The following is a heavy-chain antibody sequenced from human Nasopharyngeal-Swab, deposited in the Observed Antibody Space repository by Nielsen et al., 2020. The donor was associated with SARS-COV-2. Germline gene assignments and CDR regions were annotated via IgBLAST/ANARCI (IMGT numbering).Heavy chain of an antibody. J-gene: IGHJ6*02. V-gene: IGHV3-11*04. D-gene: IGHD2-2*01. Sequence: LTCVASGLTFSDYYMSWIRQAPGKGLEWVSYMSNSGSTIYYADSVKGRFTISRDNAKSSLYLQMNSLRAEDTAVYYCARTRPVTDDCSSTSCHYYYYGMDVWGQGTTVTVSS. CDR2: MSNSGSTI. CDR1: GLTFSDYY. CDR3: ARTRPVTDDCSSTSCHYYYYGMDV.